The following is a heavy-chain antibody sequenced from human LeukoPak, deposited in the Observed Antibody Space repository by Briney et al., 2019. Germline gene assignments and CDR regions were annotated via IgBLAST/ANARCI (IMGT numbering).Heavy chain of an antibody. V-gene: IGHV3-7*01. J-gene: IGHJ3*01. CDR2: INKDGSGK. CDR3: ARVDDDLDAFDL. CDR1: GFTFSNYA. D-gene: IGHD3-3*01. Sequence: GGSLRLSCAASGFTFSNYAMNWVRQAPGKGLEWVANINKDGSGKYYLESVKGRFTISRDNAKNSVFLQMSSLTSEDTAVYFCARVDDDLDAFDLWGQGTLVTVSS.